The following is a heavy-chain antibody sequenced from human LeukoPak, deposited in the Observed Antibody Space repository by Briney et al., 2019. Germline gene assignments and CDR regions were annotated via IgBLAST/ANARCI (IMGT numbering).Heavy chain of an antibody. CDR3: ARGRDYYDSSGSHDY. V-gene: IGHV4-38-2*02. J-gene: IGHJ4*02. D-gene: IGHD3-22*01. CDR1: GYSISSGYY. CDR2: IYHSGST. Sequence: PSETLSLTCTVSGYSISSGYYWGWIRQPPGKGLEWIGSIYHSGSTYYNPSLKSRVTISVDRSKNQFSLKLSSVTAADTAVYYCARGRDYYDSSGSHDYWGQGTLVTVSS.